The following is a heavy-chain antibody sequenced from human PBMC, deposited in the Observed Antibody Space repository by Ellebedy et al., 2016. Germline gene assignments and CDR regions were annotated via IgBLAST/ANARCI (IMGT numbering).Heavy chain of an antibody. CDR2: ITGSGDRT. Sequence: GESLKISCAASGFSFSSYAMSWVRQAPGKGPEWVSTITGSGDRTNYADSVKGRFTISRDSSKNTLYLDMDSLRAEDTAIYYCAKCRHSTGCLLDSWGQGTLVTVSS. J-gene: IGHJ4*02. CDR3: AKCRHSTGCLLDS. CDR1: GFSFSSYA. D-gene: IGHD6-19*01. V-gene: IGHV3-23*01.